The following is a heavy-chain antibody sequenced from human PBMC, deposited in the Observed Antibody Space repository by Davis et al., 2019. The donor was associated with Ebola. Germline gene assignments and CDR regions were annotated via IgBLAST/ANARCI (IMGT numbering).Heavy chain of an antibody. CDR2: IYYSGST. V-gene: IGHV4-61*01. D-gene: IGHD6-13*01. CDR3: ARGGSSSWYGPFFDY. CDR1: GGSVSSGSYY. J-gene: IGHJ4*02. Sequence: GSLRLSCTVSGGSVSSGSYYWSWIRQPPGKGLEWIGYIYYSGSTNYNPSLKSRVTISVDTSKNQFSLKLSSVTAADTAVYYCARGGSSSWYGPFFDYWGQGTLVTVSS.